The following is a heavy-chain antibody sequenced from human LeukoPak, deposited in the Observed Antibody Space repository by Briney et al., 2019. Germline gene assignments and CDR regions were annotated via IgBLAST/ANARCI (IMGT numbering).Heavy chain of an antibody. Sequence: GGSLRLSCAASGFTFSDYWIHWVRQAPGKGLVWVSRINTDGSTTNYADSVKGRFTISRDNAKNTLYLQMSSLRAEDTAVYYCARDRGPRTGFMVREAYDYWGQGTLVTVSS. V-gene: IGHV3-74*01. CDR2: INTDGSTT. CDR3: ARDRGPRTGFMVREAYDY. J-gene: IGHJ4*02. CDR1: GFTFSDYW. D-gene: IGHD3-10*01.